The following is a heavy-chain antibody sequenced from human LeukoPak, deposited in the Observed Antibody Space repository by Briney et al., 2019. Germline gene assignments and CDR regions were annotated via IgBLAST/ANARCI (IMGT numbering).Heavy chain of an antibody. V-gene: IGHV4-61*01. CDR2: ISYSGNT. Sequence: SETLSLSCSVSGDSVSSLHSYWTWIRQPPGKGLEWIGYISYSGNTNYNPSLKSRVTISVDTSKNQFSLKLSSVTAADTAVYYCARGAWYYDILTGYWGYFDYWGQGTLVTVSS. CDR1: GDSVSSLHSY. CDR3: ARGAWYYDILTGYWGYFDY. D-gene: IGHD3-9*01. J-gene: IGHJ4*02.